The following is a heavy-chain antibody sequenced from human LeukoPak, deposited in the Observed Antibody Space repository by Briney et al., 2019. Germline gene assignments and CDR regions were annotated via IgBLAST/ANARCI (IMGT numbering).Heavy chain of an antibody. CDR3: ARLNLGYGYILQPTNHDY. Sequence: PGRSLRLSCAASGFTFSTYPMHWVRQAPGKGLEWVTVISYDDGNNKYYADVVKGRFTNSRNNSKNTLDLQMNSLRAEYTAGYYLARLNLGYGYILQPTNHDYWGQGTLVTVSS. CDR2: ISYDDGNNK. V-gene: IGHV3-30-3*01. CDR1: GFTFSTYP. D-gene: IGHD5-18*01. J-gene: IGHJ4*02.